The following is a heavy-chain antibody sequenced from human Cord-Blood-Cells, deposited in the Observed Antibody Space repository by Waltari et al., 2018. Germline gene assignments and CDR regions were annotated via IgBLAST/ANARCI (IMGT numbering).Heavy chain of an antibody. CDR3: ARVRYFDWLLPCDY. CDR1: ASTLTHYA. J-gene: IGHJ4*02. V-gene: IGHV1-69*12. CDR2: IIPIFGTA. Sequence: QVHLVKSGAEVKKPGASLKDSCRASASTLTHYAINWAPRVPGQGLEWMGGIIPIFGTADYAQKFQGRVTMTADESPSTAYMELSSRRSEDTAVYYCARVRYFDWLLPCDYWGQGTLVTVSS. D-gene: IGHD3-9*01.